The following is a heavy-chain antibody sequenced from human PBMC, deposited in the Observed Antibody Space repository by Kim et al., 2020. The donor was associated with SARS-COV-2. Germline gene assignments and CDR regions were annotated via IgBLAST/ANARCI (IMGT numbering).Heavy chain of an antibody. Sequence: SLKSRVTISVDTSKNQFSLKLSSVTAADTAVYYCARGSYSSSPPGNWFDPWGQGTLVTVSS. D-gene: IGHD6-6*01. CDR3: ARGSYSSSPPGNWFDP. V-gene: IGHV4-31*02. J-gene: IGHJ5*02.